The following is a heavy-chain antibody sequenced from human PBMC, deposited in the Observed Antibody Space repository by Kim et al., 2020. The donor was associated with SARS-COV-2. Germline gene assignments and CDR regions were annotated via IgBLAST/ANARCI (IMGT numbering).Heavy chain of an antibody. Sequence: GGSLRLSCVASGFTFRSYAMTWVRQAPGKGLEWVSAINDNGDHTYYTDSARGRFTISRDNSKNTVFLQLNSLSAEDTALYSCAKRNRITRYGYDAFDIWGQGTMVSVSS. J-gene: IGHJ3*02. CDR2: INDNGDHT. CDR1: GFTFRSYA. V-gene: IGHV3-23*01. D-gene: IGHD3-10*01. CDR3: AKRNRITRYGYDAFDI.